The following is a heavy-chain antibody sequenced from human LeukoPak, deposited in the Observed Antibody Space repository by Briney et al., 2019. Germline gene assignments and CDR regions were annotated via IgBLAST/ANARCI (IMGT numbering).Heavy chain of an antibody. J-gene: IGHJ4*02. Sequence: GWSLRLSCAASGFTFSSYALHWVRQAPGKGLEWVAVISSDGSYKYYADSVKGRLTISRDNSMDTLYLQMNSLRGEDTAVYYCARSPEYSWLRMPFGCWGQGTLVTVSS. CDR3: ARSPEYSWLRMPFGC. CDR2: ISSDGSYK. V-gene: IGHV3-30*04. CDR1: GFTFSSYA. D-gene: IGHD5-12*01.